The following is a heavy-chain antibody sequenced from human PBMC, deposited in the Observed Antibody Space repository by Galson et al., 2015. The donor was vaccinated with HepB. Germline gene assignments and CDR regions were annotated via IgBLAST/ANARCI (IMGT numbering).Heavy chain of an antibody. D-gene: IGHD6-19*01. J-gene: IGHJ6*02. CDR2: ISYDGSNK. CDR1: GFTFSSYG. Sequence: SLRLSCAASGFTFSSYGMHWVRQAPGKGLEWVAVISYDGSNKYYADSVKGRFTISRDNSKNTLYLQMNSLRAEDTAVYYCAKGGYSSGWSGPRGLYYYGMDVWGQGTTATVSS. CDR3: AKGGYSSGWSGPRGLYYYGMDV. V-gene: IGHV3-30*18.